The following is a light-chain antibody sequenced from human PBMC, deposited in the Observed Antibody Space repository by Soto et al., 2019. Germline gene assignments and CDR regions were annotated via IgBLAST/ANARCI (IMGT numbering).Light chain of an antibody. V-gene: IGLV2-8*01. Sequence: SALTQPPSPSGSPGPSVTISRAGTNNDVGGYNYVSWYQQHPGKAPQLMIYDVSKRPSGGTDRFSGSKSGATASLTVSGLQAEDEADYYCSSYAGSNTYVFGTGTKSPS. CDR3: SSYAGSNTYV. CDR2: DVS. CDR1: NNDVGGYNY. J-gene: IGLJ1*01.